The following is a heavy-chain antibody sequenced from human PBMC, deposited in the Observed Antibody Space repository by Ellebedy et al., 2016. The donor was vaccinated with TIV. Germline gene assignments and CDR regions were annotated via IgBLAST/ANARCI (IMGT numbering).Heavy chain of an antibody. CDR1: GGSFSGYY. CDR2: INHSGST. Sequence: SETLSLXCAVYGGSFSGYYWSWIRQPPGKGLEWIGEINHSGSTNYNPSLKSRVTISVDTSKNQFSLKLSSVTAADTAVYYCARHVKIAARPGWDDYWGQGTLVTVSS. J-gene: IGHJ4*02. V-gene: IGHV4-34*01. CDR3: ARHVKIAARPGWDDY. D-gene: IGHD6-6*01.